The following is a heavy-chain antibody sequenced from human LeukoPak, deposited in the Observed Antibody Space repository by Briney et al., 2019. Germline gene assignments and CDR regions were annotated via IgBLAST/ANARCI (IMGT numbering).Heavy chain of an antibody. D-gene: IGHD4-17*01. J-gene: IGHJ4*02. CDR2: IYYSGST. V-gene: IGHV4-61*01. CDR1: GGSVSSGSYY. CDR3: ARAPYGDSLFDY. Sequence: SETLSLTCTVSGGSVSSGSYYWSWIRQPPGKGLEWIGNIYYSGSTNYNPSLKSRVTISVDTSKNQFSLKLSSVTAADTAVYYCARAPYGDSLFDYWGQGTLVTVSS.